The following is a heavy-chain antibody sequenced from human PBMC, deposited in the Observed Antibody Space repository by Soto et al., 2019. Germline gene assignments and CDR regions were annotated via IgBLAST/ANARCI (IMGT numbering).Heavy chain of an antibody. J-gene: IGHJ4*02. V-gene: IGHV3-23*01. CDR2: ISGRGGST. CDR1: GFTFSNYA. Sequence: HPGGSLRLSCTASGFTFSNYAMSWVRQAPDKGLEWVSAISGRGGSTYYADSVKGRFTISRDNSKNTLYLHMNSLSAEDTAVYYCARESEDLTSNFDYWGQGTLVTVSS. CDR3: ARESEDLTSNFDY.